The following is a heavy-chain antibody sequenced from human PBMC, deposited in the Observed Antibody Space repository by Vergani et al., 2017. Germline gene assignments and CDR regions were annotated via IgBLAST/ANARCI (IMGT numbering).Heavy chain of an antibody. V-gene: IGHV1-18*01. CDR1: GYTFTSYG. J-gene: IGHJ4*02. CDR2: ISAYNGNT. D-gene: IGHD3-10*01. Sequence: QVQLVQSGAEVKKPGASVKVSCKASGYTFTSYGISWVRQAPGQGLEWMGWISAYNGNTNYAQKLQGRVTMTTDTSTSTAYMELRSLRCDDTAVYYCARDWGGGGGSGSPYLYFDYWGQGTLVTVSS. CDR3: ARDWGGGGGSGSPYLYFDY.